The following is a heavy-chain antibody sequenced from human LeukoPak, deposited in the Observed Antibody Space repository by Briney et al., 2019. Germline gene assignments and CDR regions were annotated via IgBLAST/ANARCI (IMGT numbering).Heavy chain of an antibody. CDR3: AREGVTWIQLWKGGAFDI. CDR2: IYYSGST. CDR1: GGSISSYY. V-gene: IGHV4-59*01. Sequence: SETLSLTCTVSGGSISSYYWSWIRQPPGKGLEWIGYIYYSGSTNYNPSLTSRVTISVDTSKNQFSLKLSSVTAADTAVYYCAREGVTWIQLWKGGAFDIWGQGTMVTVSS. D-gene: IGHD5-18*01. J-gene: IGHJ3*02.